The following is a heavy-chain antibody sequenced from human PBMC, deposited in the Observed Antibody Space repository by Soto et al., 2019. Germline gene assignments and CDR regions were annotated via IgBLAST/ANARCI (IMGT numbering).Heavy chain of an antibody. J-gene: IGHJ4*02. D-gene: IGHD6-19*01. CDR3: ARGPGSGWYDY. CDR2: ISYSGST. CDR1: GGSISSGEYY. Sequence: PSETLSLTCTVSGGSISSGEYYWTWIRQPPGKGLEWIGYISYSGSTHYSPSLKSRVSITVDTSKNQFSLNLASVSAEDTAVYYCARGPGSGWYDYWGQGTLVTVS. V-gene: IGHV4-30-4*01.